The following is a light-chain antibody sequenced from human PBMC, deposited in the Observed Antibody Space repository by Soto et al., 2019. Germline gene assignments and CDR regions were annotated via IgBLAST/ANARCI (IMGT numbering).Light chain of an antibody. J-gene: IGLJ1*01. Sequence: QSVLTQPPSVSEAPRQRVTISCSGSSSNIGNNAVNWYQQLPGKAPKLLIYYDDLLPSGVSDRFSGSKSGTSASLAISGLQSEDEADYYCAEWDDSLNGDVFGTGTKVTVL. CDR2: YDD. CDR1: SSNIGNNA. V-gene: IGLV1-36*01. CDR3: AEWDDSLNGDV.